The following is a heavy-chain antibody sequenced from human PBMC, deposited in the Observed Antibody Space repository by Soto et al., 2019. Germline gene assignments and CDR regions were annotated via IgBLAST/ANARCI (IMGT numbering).Heavy chain of an antibody. CDR1: GGSISRSSYY. J-gene: IGHJ6*02. V-gene: IGHV4-39*02. CDR2: IYYSGST. Sequence: SETLSLTCTVSGGSISRSSYYWGWFRQPPGKGLEWIGSIYYSGSTYYNPSLKSRVTISVDTSKNQFSLKLSSVTAANTAVYYCAGDYYDSSGYSYGMDVWGQGTTVT. D-gene: IGHD3-22*01. CDR3: AGDYYDSSGYSYGMDV.